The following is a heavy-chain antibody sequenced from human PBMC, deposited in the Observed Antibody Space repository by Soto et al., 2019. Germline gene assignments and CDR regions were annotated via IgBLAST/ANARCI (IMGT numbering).Heavy chain of an antibody. CDR1: GGSFSGYY. Sequence: KASETLSLTCAVYGGSFSGYYWSWIRQPPGKGLEWIGEINHSGSTNYNPSLKSRVTISVDTSKNQFSLKLSSVTAADTAVYYCARTYDFWSGALGMDVWGQGTTVTVSS. V-gene: IGHV4-34*01. CDR2: INHSGST. J-gene: IGHJ6*02. CDR3: ARTYDFWSGALGMDV. D-gene: IGHD3-3*01.